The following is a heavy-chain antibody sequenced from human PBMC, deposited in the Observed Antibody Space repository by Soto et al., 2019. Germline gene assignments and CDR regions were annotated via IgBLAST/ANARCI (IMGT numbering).Heavy chain of an antibody. CDR3: ARTGYSSSWFRLFVY. D-gene: IGHD6-13*01. V-gene: IGHV1-24*01. CDR2: FDPAYGET. J-gene: IGHJ4*02. CDR1: GYTLTELS. Sequence: ASVKVSCKVSGYTLTELSMHWVRQAPGKGLEWMGGFDPAYGETIYAQKFQGRVTMTEDTSTDTAYMELSSLRSDDTAVYYCARTGYSSSWFRLFVYWGQGTLVTVPS.